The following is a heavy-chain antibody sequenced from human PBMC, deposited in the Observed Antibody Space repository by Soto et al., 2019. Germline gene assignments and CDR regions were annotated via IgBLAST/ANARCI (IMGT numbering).Heavy chain of an antibody. CDR1: GFTFSSYG. V-gene: IGHV3-30*18. Sequence: QVQLVESGGGVVQPGRSLRLSCAASGFTFSSYGMHWVRQAPGKGLEWVAVISCDGSNKYYADSVKGRFTISRDNSKNTLYLQMNSLRAEDTAVYYCAKDRGYCSGGSCSPFDYWGQGTLVTVSS. J-gene: IGHJ4*02. CDR2: ISCDGSNK. CDR3: AKDRGYCSGGSCSPFDY. D-gene: IGHD2-15*01.